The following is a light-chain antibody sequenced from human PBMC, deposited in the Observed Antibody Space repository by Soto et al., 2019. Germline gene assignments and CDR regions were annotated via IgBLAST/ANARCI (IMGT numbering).Light chain of an antibody. V-gene: IGKV1-5*01. CDR1: QSISRY. CDR2: DAS. CDR3: QQYNTYLTWT. J-gene: IGKJ1*01. Sequence: DIQMTQSPSTLSASVGDKVTITCRASQSISRYLAWYQQKPGKPPKVLIFDASTLESGVPSRFSGSGSGTEFTLTISSLQPDDFATYYCQQYNTYLTWTFGQGTKVDIK.